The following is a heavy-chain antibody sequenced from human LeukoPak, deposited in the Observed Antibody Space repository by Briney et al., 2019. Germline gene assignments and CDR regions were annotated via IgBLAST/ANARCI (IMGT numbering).Heavy chain of an antibody. CDR3: ARDPVGANDY. CDR2: IYYSGST. CDR1: GGSISSYY. V-gene: IGHV4-59*01. Sequence: PSXTLSLTCTVSGGSISSYYWSWIRQPPGKGLEWIGYIYYSGSTNYNPSLKSRVTISVDTSKNQFSLKLSSVTAADTAVYYCARDPVGANDYWGQGTLVTVSS. J-gene: IGHJ4*02. D-gene: IGHD1-26*01.